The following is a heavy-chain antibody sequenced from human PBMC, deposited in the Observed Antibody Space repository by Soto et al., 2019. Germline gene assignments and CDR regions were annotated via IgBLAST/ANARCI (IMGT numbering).Heavy chain of an antibody. CDR3: ARGEAWMDEAFDI. CDR1: GFSVNNYG. CDR2: IWRTGNEK. V-gene: IGHV3-33*01. Sequence: QVQWVESGGGVVQPGQSLRLSCAASGFSVNNYGFHWVRQAPGKGPEWVAGIWRTGNEKYYRDSVKGRFIISRDNSRNMLELQMTSLRGEDTAIYYCARGEAWMDEAFDIWGQGTMVAVSS. D-gene: IGHD5-12*01. J-gene: IGHJ3*02.